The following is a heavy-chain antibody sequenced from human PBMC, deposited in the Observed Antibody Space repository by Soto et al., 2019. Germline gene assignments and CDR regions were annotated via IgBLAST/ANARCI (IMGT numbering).Heavy chain of an antibody. J-gene: IGHJ6*02. V-gene: IGHV1-3*01. D-gene: IGHD5-18*01. CDR1: GYTFTSYA. Sequence: ASVKVSCKASGYTFTSYAMHWVRQAPGQRLEWMGWINAGNGNTKYSQKFQGRVTITRDTSASTAYMELSSLRSEDTAVYYRARDDGYSYGLYYYYGMDVWGQGTTVTVSS. CDR3: ARDDGYSYGLYYYYGMDV. CDR2: INAGNGNT.